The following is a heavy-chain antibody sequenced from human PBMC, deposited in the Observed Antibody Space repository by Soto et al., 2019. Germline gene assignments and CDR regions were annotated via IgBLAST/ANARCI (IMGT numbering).Heavy chain of an antibody. Sequence: SETLSLTCTVSGGSISSSSYYWGWIRQPPGKGLEWIGYIYYSGSTYYNPSLKSRVTISVDTSKNQFSLKLSSVTAADTAVYYCAREPELHYYDSSIEFDPWGQGTLVTVSS. V-gene: IGHV4-30-4*08. J-gene: IGHJ5*02. CDR2: IYYSGST. CDR3: AREPELHYYDSSIEFDP. CDR1: GGSISSSSYY. D-gene: IGHD3-22*01.